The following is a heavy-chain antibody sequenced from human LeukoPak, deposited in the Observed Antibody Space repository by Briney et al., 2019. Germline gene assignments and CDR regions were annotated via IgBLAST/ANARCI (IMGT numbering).Heavy chain of an antibody. CDR3: ARDQGARAVGATMGFYFDY. J-gene: IGHJ4*02. Sequence: SETLSLTCTVSGGSISSYYWSWIRQPPGKGLEWIAYIYYSGSTDYNPFLKSRVTISLDTSKNQFSLKLSSVTAAGTAVYYCARDQGARAVGATMGFYFDYWGQGTLVTVSS. V-gene: IGHV4-59*12. CDR1: GGSISSYY. CDR2: IYYSGST. D-gene: IGHD1-26*01.